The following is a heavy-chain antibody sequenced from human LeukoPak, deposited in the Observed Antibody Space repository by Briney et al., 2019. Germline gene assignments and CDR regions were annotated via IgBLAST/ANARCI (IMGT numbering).Heavy chain of an antibody. D-gene: IGHD3-22*01. Sequence: SETLSLTCAVSGGSISSGGYSWSWIRQPPGKGLEWIVYIYHSGSTYYNPSLKSRVTISVDRSKNQFSLKLSSVTAADTAVYYCARSFYDSSGYSFDYWGQGTLVTVSS. V-gene: IGHV4-30-2*01. CDR1: GGSISSGGYS. CDR3: ARSFYDSSGYSFDY. J-gene: IGHJ4*02. CDR2: IYHSGST.